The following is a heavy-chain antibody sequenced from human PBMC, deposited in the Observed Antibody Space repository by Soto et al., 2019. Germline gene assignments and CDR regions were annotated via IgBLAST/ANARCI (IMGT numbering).Heavy chain of an antibody. Sequence: EVQLVESGGGLVKPGESLRLSCAASGFTFSNAWMSWVRQAPGKGLEWVGRIKSKTDGGTTDYDAPVKGRFTISRDDXXNTLYLQMNRLKTEDTGVYYCTTGMVRDNYYGMDVWGQGTTVTVSS. D-gene: IGHD3-10*01. J-gene: IGHJ6*02. CDR3: TTGMVRDNYYGMDV. CDR2: IKSKTDGGTT. V-gene: IGHV3-15*01. CDR1: GFTFSNAW.